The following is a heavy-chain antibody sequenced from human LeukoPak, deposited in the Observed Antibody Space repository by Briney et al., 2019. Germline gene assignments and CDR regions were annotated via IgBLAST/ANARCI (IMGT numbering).Heavy chain of an antibody. Sequence: TSETLSLTCTVSGGSISSSSYYWGWIRQPPGKGLEWIGSIYYSGSTYYNPSLKSRVTISVDTSKNQFSLKLSSVTAADTAVYYCARHAEYSSSWYPPVYWGQGTLVTVSS. CDR3: ARHAEYSSSWYPPVY. CDR2: IYYSGST. J-gene: IGHJ4*02. CDR1: GGSISSSSYY. D-gene: IGHD6-13*01. V-gene: IGHV4-39*01.